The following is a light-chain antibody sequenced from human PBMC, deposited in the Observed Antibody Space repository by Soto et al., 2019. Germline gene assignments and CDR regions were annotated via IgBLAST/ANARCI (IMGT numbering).Light chain of an antibody. CDR2: GAS. V-gene: IGKV3-20*01. Sequence: EIVLTQSPGTLSLSPGERATLSCRASQSVSNYLAWYQQKPGQAPRLLIYGASRRATVIPDRFSGSGSGTDFTLTISRLEPEDFAVYYCQQYGSSPYTFGQGTKLEIK. J-gene: IGKJ2*01. CDR3: QQYGSSPYT. CDR1: QSVSNY.